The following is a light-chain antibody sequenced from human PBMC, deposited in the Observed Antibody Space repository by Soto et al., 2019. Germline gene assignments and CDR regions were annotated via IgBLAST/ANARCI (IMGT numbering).Light chain of an antibody. J-gene: IGKJ5*01. CDR1: QSVAGSY. V-gene: IGKV3-20*01. Sequence: EIVLTQSPGTLSLSPGERATLSCSASQSVAGSYLAWYQQQPGQATRLLIYGASSRATGIPDRLSGSGSGTDFPLTIVGLEREDCAVYYCQQYGSSPSTFGQGTRLEIK. CDR3: QQYGSSPST. CDR2: GAS.